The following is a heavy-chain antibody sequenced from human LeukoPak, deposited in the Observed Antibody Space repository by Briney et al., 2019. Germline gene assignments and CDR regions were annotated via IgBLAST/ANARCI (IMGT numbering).Heavy chain of an antibody. CDR1: GGSFSGYY. CDR3: ARGEEMATIDY. V-gene: IGHV4-34*01. J-gene: IGHJ4*02. CDR2: INLSGST. D-gene: IGHD5-24*01. Sequence: PSETLSLTCAVYGGSFSGYYWSWIRQPPGKGLEWIGEINLSGSTNYNPSLKSRVTISVDTSKNQFSLKLSSVTAADTAVYYCARGEEMATIDYWGQGTLVTVSS.